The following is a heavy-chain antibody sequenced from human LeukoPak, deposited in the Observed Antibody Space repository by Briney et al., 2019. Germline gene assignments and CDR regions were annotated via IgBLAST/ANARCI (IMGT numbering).Heavy chain of an antibody. D-gene: IGHD3-10*01. CDR2: INHSGST. V-gene: IGHV4-34*01. CDR3: ARMDSGYFQH. J-gene: IGHJ1*01. CDR1: GGSFRGYY. Sequence: SETLSLTCAVYGGSFRGYYWSWIRQPPGKGLEWIGEINHSGSTNYNPSLKSRVTISVDTSKNQFSLKLSSVTAADTAVYYCARMDSGYFQHWGQGTLVTVSS.